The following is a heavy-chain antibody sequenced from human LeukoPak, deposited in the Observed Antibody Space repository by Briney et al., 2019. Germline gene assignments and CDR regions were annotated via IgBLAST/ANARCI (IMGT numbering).Heavy chain of an antibody. CDR2: IYPGDSDS. V-gene: IGHV5-51*01. J-gene: IGHJ4*02. D-gene: IGHD1-20*01. CDR1: GYRFTDYS. CDR3: ARHNWNDVFSL. Sequence: GESLKIPCKGSGYRFTDYSIGWVRQMPGKGLEWMGSIYPGDSDSTYSPSFQGQVTISADKSISTAYLQWNSLKASDTAMYYCARHNWNDVFSLWGQGTLVTVSS.